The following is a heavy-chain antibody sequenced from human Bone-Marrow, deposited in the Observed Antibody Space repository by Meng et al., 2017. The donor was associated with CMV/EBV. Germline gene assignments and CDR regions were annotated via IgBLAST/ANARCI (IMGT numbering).Heavy chain of an antibody. CDR2: INHSGST. D-gene: IGHD2-2*02. V-gene: IGHV4-34*01. Sequence: SETLSLTCAVYGGSFSGYYWSWIRPPPGKGLEWIGEINHSGSTNYNPSLKSRVTISVDTSKNQFSLKLSSVTAADTAVYYCARGGYCSSTSCYRGVVRSYYYYGMDVWGQGTTVTVSS. CDR3: ARGGYCSSTSCYRGVVRSYYYYGMDV. CDR1: GGSFSGYY. J-gene: IGHJ6*02.